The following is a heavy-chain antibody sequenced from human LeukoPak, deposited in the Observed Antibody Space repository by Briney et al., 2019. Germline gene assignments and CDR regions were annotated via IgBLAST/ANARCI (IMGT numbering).Heavy chain of an antibody. CDR1: EYNFTGFS. D-gene: IGHD3-10*01. CDR2: INPNSGGT. J-gene: IGHJ4*02. Sequence: ASVKVSCKTSEYNFTGFSIHWVRQAPGQELEWMGWINPNSGGTNYAQNFQGRVTMTRDTSISTAYMELGSLRSDDTAVYFCARGPIGGLDYWGQGTLVTVSS. CDR3: ARGPIGGLDY. V-gene: IGHV1-2*02.